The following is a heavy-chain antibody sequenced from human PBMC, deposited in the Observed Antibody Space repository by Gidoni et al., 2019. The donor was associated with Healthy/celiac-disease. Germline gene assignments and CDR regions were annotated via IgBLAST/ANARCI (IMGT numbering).Heavy chain of an antibody. V-gene: IGHV1-69*01. D-gene: IGHD4-17*01. Sequence: QVQMVQSGDELKKPGPSVKVSCKASGGTFSSYAISWVRQAPGQGLEWMGGIIPILGTANYAQKFQGRVTITADESTSTAYMELSSLRSEDTAVYYCARGQTTVVTHFDYWGQGTLVTVSS. CDR2: IIPILGTA. CDR3: ARGQTTVVTHFDY. CDR1: GGTFSSYA. J-gene: IGHJ4*02.